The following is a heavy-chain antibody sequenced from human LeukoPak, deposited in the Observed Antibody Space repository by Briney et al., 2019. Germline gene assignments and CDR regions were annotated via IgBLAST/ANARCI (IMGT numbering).Heavy chain of an antibody. CDR1: GDSFSGSTSD. CDR2: IYYRGST. D-gene: IGHD2-21*02. Sequence: PSETLSLTCSVTGDSFSGSTSDWAWIRQPPGKGLEWSGNIYYRGSTHYSPSLESRVTISVDTSKNQFSLRLSSVTDADTAVYYCARVGVRTYCGSGCYSDYFDTWGQGTLVTVSS. V-gene: IGHV4-39*07. J-gene: IGHJ4*02. CDR3: ARVGVRTYCGSGCYSDYFDT.